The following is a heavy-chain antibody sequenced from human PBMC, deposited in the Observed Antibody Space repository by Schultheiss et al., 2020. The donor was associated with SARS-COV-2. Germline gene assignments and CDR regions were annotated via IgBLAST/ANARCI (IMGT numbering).Heavy chain of an antibody. V-gene: IGHV3-30*03. J-gene: IGHJ4*02. CDR2: ISYDGSNK. D-gene: IGHD2-2*01. Sequence: GESLKISCAASGFTFSSYSMNWVRQAPGKGLEWVAVISYDGSNKYYADSVKGRFTISRDNSKNTLYLQMNSLRAEDTAVYYCARDGPGSDYWGQGTLVTVSS. CDR3: ARDGPGSDY. CDR1: GFTFSSYS.